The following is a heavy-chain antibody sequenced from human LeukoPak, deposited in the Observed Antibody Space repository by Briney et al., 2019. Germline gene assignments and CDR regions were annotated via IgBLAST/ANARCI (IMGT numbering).Heavy chain of an antibody. CDR3: ARDPTLYYYYYYMDV. Sequence: GGSLRLSCAASGFTFITYSMTWVRQAPGRGLEWVSAITGSGAFTDYADSVKGRFTISRDNAKNSLYLQMNSLRAEDTAVYYCARDPTLYYYYYYMDVWGKGTTVTVSS. V-gene: IGHV3-23*01. J-gene: IGHJ6*03. CDR1: GFTFITYS. CDR2: ITGSGAFT.